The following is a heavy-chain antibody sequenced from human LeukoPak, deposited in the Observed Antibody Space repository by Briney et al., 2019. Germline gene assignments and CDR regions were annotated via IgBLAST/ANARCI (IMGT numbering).Heavy chain of an antibody. J-gene: IGHJ5*02. D-gene: IGHD2-2*01. CDR2: IYYSGST. V-gene: IGHV4-59*01. Sequence: SETLSLTCTVSGGSISSYYWSWIRQPPGKGLEWIGYIYYSGSTNYNPSLKSRVTISVDTSKNQFSLKLSSVTAADTAVYYCAGGPGYQHPWGQGTLVTVSS. CDR3: AGGPGYQHP. CDR1: GGSISSYY.